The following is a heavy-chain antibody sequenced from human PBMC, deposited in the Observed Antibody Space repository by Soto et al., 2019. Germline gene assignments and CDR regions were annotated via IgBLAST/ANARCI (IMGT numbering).Heavy chain of an antibody. CDR2: MSHSGGT. Sequence: PSETLSLTCAVYGGFVSSGSYYWSWIRQPPGKGLEWIGEMSHSGGTHFNPSLKSRVTISVDTSKNQFSLKLSSVTAADTAVYYCARGPSTGRYCSSTRCYYYYGLDVWGQGTTVTVSS. D-gene: IGHD2-2*01. CDR3: ARGPSTGRYCSSTRCYYYYGLDV. J-gene: IGHJ6*02. V-gene: IGHV4-61*01. CDR1: GGFVSSGSYY.